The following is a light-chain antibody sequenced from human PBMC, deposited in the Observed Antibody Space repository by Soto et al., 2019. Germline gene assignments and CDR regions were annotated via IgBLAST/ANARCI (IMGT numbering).Light chain of an antibody. Sequence: QSALTQPPSASGSPGQSVTISCTGTSSDVGGYNYVSWYQQHPGKAPKLMIYEVSKRPSGVPDRFSGSKSGNTASLTVSGLQAEDEADYYSSSYAGSNNSYVFGTGTKVTVL. CDR2: EVS. J-gene: IGLJ1*01. CDR3: SSYAGSNNSYV. V-gene: IGLV2-8*01. CDR1: SSDVGGYNY.